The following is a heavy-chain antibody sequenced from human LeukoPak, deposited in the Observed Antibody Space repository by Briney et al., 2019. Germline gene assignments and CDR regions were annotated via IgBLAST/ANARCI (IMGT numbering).Heavy chain of an antibody. CDR2: INADGGRT. CDR3: ATWAFYHGMDV. D-gene: IGHD2/OR15-2a*01. J-gene: IGHJ6*02. V-gene: IGHV3-43*02. Sequence: PGGYLRLSCVASGFTFDGYAMHWVRQAPGKGLEWVSLINADGGRTYYADSVNGRFTISRDNSKNSLYLQMNSLRSEDSAVYYCATWAFYHGMDVWAQGTTVIVSS. CDR1: GFTFDGYA.